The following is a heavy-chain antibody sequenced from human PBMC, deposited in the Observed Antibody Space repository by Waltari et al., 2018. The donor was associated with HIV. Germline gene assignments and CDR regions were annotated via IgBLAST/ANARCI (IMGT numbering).Heavy chain of an antibody. D-gene: IGHD3-22*01. CDR1: GSSFDAYA. CDR2: ISWNSGSI. V-gene: IGHV3-9*01. Sequence: EVQLVVSGGGLVQPGRSLRVSCASSGSSFDAYARHWVRQAPGKGLEWVSYISWNSGSIGYADSVKGRFTISRDNAKNSLYLQMNSLRAEDTAFYYCVKGGYYYDSTGYYSFDYWGQGTLVTVSS. CDR3: VKGGYYYDSTGYYSFDY. J-gene: IGHJ4*02.